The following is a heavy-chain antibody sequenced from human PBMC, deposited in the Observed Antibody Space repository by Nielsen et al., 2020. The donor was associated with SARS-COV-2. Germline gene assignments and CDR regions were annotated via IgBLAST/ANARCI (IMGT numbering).Heavy chain of an antibody. J-gene: IGHJ4*02. V-gene: IGHV3-74*01. Sequence: GGSLRLSCAASAFTFSTYWMRWVRQAPGKGLVWVSRINSDGSSTSYADSVKGRFTISRDNAKNTLYLQMNSLRAEDTAVYYCVRGLQVPNGLAHRWGQGTLVTVSS. CDR3: VRGLQVPNGLAHR. CDR1: AFTFSTYW. CDR2: INSDGSST. D-gene: IGHD3-16*01.